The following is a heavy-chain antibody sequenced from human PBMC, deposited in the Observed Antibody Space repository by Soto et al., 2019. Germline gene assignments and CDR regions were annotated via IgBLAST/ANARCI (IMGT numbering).Heavy chain of an antibody. CDR2: IRVSVGST. Sequence: EVQLLESGGGLVQPGGSLRPSFAASGFTFTSNAMSWVRQPPGKGLDWVSPIRVSVGSTYYADSEKGRFTISRDNSKNTLYLQMNSLRAEDTAVYYCAKVERAVAGIIDWGQGTLVTVSS. CDR3: AKVERAVAGIID. V-gene: IGHV3-23*01. CDR1: GFTFTSNA. J-gene: IGHJ4*02. D-gene: IGHD6-19*01.